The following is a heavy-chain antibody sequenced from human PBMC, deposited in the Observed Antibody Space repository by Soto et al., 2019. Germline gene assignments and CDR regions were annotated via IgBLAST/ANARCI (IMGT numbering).Heavy chain of an antibody. CDR3: ARVGCSSTSCYRSDSHNWFDP. Sequence: QVQLVQSGAEVKKPGSSVKVSCKASGGTFSSYTISWVRQAPGQGLEWMGRIIPIPGIANYAQKFQGRVTITADKSTSTAYMELSSLSSEDTAVYYCARVGCSSTSCYRSDSHNWFDPWVQGTLVIVSS. CDR1: GGTFSSYT. V-gene: IGHV1-69*02. D-gene: IGHD2-2*01. J-gene: IGHJ5*02. CDR2: IIPIPGIA.